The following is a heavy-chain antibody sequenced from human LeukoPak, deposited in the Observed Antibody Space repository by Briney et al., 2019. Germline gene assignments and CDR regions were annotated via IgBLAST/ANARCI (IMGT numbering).Heavy chain of an antibody. J-gene: IGHJ2*01. CDR3: ARQTPEGITMIVVASDWYFDL. CDR2: IYYSGST. CDR1: GGSISNSSYY. D-gene: IGHD3-22*01. V-gene: IGHV4-39*01. Sequence: SETLSLTCTVSGGSISNSSYYWGWIRQPPGKGLEWIGSIYYSGSTYYNPSLKSRVTISVDTSKNQFSLKLSSVTAADTAVYYCARQTPEGITMIVVASDWYFDLWGRGTLVTVSS.